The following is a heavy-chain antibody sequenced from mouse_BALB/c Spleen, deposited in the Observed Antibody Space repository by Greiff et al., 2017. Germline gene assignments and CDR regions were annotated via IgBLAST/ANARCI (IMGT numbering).Heavy chain of an antibody. CDR3: AREDGNYGFAY. CDR2: INPGSGGT. CDR1: GYAFTNYL. D-gene: IGHD2-1*01. J-gene: IGHJ3*01. V-gene: IGHV1-54*01. Sequence: QVQLKESGAELVRPGTSVKVSCKASGYAFTNYLIEWVKQRPGQGLEWIGVINPGSGGTNYNEKFKGKATLTADKSSSTAYMQLSSLTSDDSAVYFCAREDGNYGFAYWGQGTLVTVSA.